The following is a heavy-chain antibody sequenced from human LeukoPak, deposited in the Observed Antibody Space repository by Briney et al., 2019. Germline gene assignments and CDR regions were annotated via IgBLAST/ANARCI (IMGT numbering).Heavy chain of an antibody. V-gene: IGHV3-74*01. J-gene: IGHJ4*02. D-gene: IGHD5-18*01. Sequence: PGGSLRLSCAASGFTFSSYWMHWVRQAPGKGLVWVSRINSDGSSTSYADSVKGRFTISRDNAKNTLYLQMNSLRAEDTAVYYCARVDTAMVFDYWGQGTLVTVSS. CDR1: GFTFSSYW. CDR3: ARVDTAMVFDY. CDR2: INSDGSST.